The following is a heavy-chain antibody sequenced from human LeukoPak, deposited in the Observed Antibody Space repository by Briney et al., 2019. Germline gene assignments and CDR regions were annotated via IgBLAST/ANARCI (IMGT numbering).Heavy chain of an antibody. J-gene: IGHJ4*02. V-gene: IGHV4-34*01. CDR1: GGSFSGYY. Sequence: SETLSLTCAVYGGSFSGYYWSWIRQPPGKGLEWIGEINHSGSTNYNPSLKSRVTISVDTSKNQFSLKLSSVTAADTAVYYCARHVTAGFGMVIFPYYFDYWGQGTLVTVSS. CDR3: ARHVTAGFGMVIFPYYFDY. CDR2: INHSGST. D-gene: IGHD3-3*01.